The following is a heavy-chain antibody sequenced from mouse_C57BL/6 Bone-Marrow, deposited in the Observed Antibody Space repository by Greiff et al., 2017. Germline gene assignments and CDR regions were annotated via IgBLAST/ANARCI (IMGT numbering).Heavy chain of an antibody. V-gene: IGHV1-82*01. CDR1: CYAFSSSW. J-gene: IGHJ2*01. D-gene: IGHD3-2*02. CDR3: ARFDSSGFPDY. Sequence: QVQLQQSGPELVKPWASVKISRKASCYAFSSSWLNWVKQRPGKGLEWIGRIYPGDGDTNYNEKFKGKATLTADKSSSTAYMQLSSLTSEDPAVYFCARFDSSGFPDYWGQGTTLTVSS. CDR2: IYPGDGDT.